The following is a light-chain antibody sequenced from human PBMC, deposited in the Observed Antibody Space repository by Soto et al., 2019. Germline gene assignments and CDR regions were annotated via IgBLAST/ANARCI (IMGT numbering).Light chain of an antibody. J-gene: IGKJ4*01. CDR1: QSVSRS. V-gene: IGKV3-11*01. CDR3: QHRGNWPLT. CDR2: DAS. Sequence: EIVLTQSPATLSLSPGDRATLSCRASQSVSRSLAWFQQKPGQAPRLLIYDASNRATGIPARFSGSGSGTDFTLTISSLEPEDFALYYCQHRGNWPLTFGGGTKVDIK.